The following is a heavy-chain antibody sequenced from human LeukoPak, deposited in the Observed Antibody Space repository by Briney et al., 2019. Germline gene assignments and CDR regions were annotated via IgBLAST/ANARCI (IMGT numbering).Heavy chain of an antibody. J-gene: IGHJ4*02. CDR2: INQDGSVK. CDR1: GFTFSGYW. D-gene: IGHD3-22*01. V-gene: IGHV3-7*01. CDR3: ATSDDSSGSD. Sequence: GGSLRLSCAASGFTFSGYWMSWVRQAPAKGLEWVANINQDGSVKYYVDSAKGRFTISRDNAKNSLYLQMNSLRAEDTALDYCATSDDSSGSDWGQGTLVTVSS.